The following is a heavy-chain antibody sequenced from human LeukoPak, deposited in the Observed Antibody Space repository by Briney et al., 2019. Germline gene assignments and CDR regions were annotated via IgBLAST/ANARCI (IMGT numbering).Heavy chain of an antibody. J-gene: IGHJ4*02. CDR3: ARVVRYCSGGRCYLVFDD. D-gene: IGHD2-15*01. CDR2: IYYSGST. V-gene: IGHV4-30-4*08. CDR1: GGSLSSGDYY. Sequence: TSETLSLTCTVSGGSLSSGDYYWNWIRQPPGKGLEWIGYIYYSGSTYYNPSLKSRVTISVDTSKNQVSLKLSSVTAADTAVYYCARVVRYCSGGRCYLVFDDWGQGTLVTVSS.